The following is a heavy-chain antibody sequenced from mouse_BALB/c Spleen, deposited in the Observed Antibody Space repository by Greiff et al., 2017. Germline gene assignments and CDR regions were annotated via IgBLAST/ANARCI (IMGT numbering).Heavy chain of an antibody. Sequence: VQLQQPGAELVKPGASVKLSCKASGYTFTSYWMHWVKQRPGQGLEWIGEINPSNGRTNYNEKFKSKATLTVDKSSSTAYMQLSSLTSEDSAVYYSARFAMDYWGQGTSVTVSS. CDR1: GYTFTSYW. J-gene: IGHJ4*01. CDR3: ARFAMDY. CDR2: INPSNGRT. V-gene: IGHV1S81*02.